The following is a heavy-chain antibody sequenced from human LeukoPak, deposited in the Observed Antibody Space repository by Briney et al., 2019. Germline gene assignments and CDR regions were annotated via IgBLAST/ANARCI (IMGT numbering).Heavy chain of an antibody. CDR1: GSGSASYW. J-gene: IGHJ4*02. V-gene: IGHV5-51*01. D-gene: IGHD1-26*01. Sequence: GASLKISCKGSGSGSASYWIGWVRQLPGKGLEWMGSISPGDSDIRYSPSFQGQVTIFADKSISTAYLLWGSLKASDTAMYYCATYSGTYFDYWGQGTRVTVSS. CDR3: ATYSGTYFDY. CDR2: ISPGDSDI.